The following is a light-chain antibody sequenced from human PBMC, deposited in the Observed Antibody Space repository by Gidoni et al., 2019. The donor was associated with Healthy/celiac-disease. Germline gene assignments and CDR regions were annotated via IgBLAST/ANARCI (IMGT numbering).Light chain of an antibody. J-gene: IGKJ2*01. Sequence: IQMTHSPSSLSASVGDRVTITCRASQYIYNDLHWYQQKQGRAPKLLIDAASSLQRGVPSRCIGSGAGTDFTLTINSLQPDDFETYYCQQRYSAQQTFGQGTTLDIK. CDR3: QQRYSAQQT. V-gene: IGKV1-39*01. CDR2: AAS. CDR1: QYIYND.